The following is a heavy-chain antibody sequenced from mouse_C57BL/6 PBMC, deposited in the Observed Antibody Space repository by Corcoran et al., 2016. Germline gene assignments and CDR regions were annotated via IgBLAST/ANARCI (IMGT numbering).Heavy chain of an antibody. CDR2: INTYSGVP. CDR3: ARGYYYGNAY. D-gene: IGHD1-1*01. V-gene: IGHV9-3*01. J-gene: IGHJ3*01. CDR1: GYTFTTYG. Sequence: QIQLVQSGPELKKPGETVKISCKASGYTFTTYGMSWVKQAPGKGLKWMGWINTYSGVPTYADDFKGRFAFSLETSANTAYLQINNLKNEDTATYFCARGYYYGNAYWGQGTLVTVSA.